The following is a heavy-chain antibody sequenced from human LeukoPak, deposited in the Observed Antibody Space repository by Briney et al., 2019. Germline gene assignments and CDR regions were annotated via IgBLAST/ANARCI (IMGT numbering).Heavy chain of an antibody. CDR2: ISSSSSYI. V-gene: IGHV3-21*01. D-gene: IGHD3-10*01. CDR1: GFTFSSYS. J-gene: IGHJ4*02. Sequence: GGSLRLSCAASGFTFSSYSMNWVRQAPGKGLEWGSSISSSSSYIYYADSVKGRFTISRDNAKNSLYLQMNSLRAEDTAVYYCARAGITMVRGVEDYWGQGTLVTVSS. CDR3: ARAGITMVRGVEDY.